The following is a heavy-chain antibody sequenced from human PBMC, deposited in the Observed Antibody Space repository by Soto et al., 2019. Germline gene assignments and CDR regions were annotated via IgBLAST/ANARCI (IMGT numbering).Heavy chain of an antibody. CDR3: ARDRGASGSYSFDP. D-gene: IGHD1-26*01. V-gene: IGHV4-4*02. Sequence: SETLSLTCAVSGGSISSSNWWSCVRQPPGKGLEWIGEIYHSGSTNYNPSLKSRVTISVDKSKNQFSLKLSSVTAADTAVYYCARDRGASGSYSFDPWGQGTLVTVSS. CDR1: GGSISSSNW. J-gene: IGHJ5*02. CDR2: IYHSGST.